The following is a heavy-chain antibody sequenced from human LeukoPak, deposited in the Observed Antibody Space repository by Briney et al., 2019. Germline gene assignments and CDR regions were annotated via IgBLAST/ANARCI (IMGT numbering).Heavy chain of an antibody. J-gene: IGHJ5*02. Sequence: PSETLSLTCTVSGGSLSSYSWNWIRQPPGKGLEWIGRIYTSGINYNPSLQGRITIPVDTSKKQFSLKLNSVTAADTAVYYCARRMLEARESSATNWFDTWGQGTLVTVSS. D-gene: IGHD5-12*01. V-gene: IGHV4-4*07. CDR1: GGSLSSYS. CDR2: IYTSGI. CDR3: ARRMLEARESSATNWFDT.